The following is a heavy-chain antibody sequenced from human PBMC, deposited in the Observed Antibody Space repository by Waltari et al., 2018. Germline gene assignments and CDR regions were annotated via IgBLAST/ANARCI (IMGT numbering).Heavy chain of an antibody. Sequence: QLQLQESGPGLVKPSETLSLTCTVSGGSISSSSYYWGWIRQPPGKGLEWIGSSYYSGSTYYNPSLKSRVTISVDTSKNQFSLKLSSVTAADTAVYYCAREGRSGYFSAFDIWGQGTMVTVSS. D-gene: IGHD3-22*01. CDR2: SYYSGST. V-gene: IGHV4-39*07. CDR3: AREGRSGYFSAFDI. CDR1: GGSISSSSYY. J-gene: IGHJ3*02.